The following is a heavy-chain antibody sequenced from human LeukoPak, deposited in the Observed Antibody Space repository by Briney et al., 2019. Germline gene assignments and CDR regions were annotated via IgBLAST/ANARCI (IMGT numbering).Heavy chain of an antibody. CDR1: GGSFSAYY. J-gene: IGHJ4*02. Sequence: SETLSLTCAVYGGSFSAYYWSWIRQPPGKGLEWIGEINHSGSTNYNPSLKSRVTISVDTSKNQFSLELSSVTAADTAVFYCARSRMAVAATPWDWGQGTLVTVSS. D-gene: IGHD6-19*01. CDR2: INHSGST. V-gene: IGHV4-34*01. CDR3: ARSRMAVAATPWD.